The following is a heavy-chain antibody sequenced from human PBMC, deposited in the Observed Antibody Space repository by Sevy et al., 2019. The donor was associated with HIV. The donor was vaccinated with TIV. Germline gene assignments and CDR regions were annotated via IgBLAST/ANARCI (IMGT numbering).Heavy chain of an antibody. D-gene: IGHD3-22*01. CDR1: GGSITSHY. CDR3: ANHYDSSGYYIFQD. J-gene: IGHJ1*01. CDR2: IHYSGST. V-gene: IGHV4-59*11. Sequence: SQTLSLTCTVSGGSITSHYWSWIRQPPGKGLEWVGYIHYSGSTNYNPSLKSRVTISADTSKNQFSLRLSSVTAADADVYYCANHYDSSGYYIFQDWGQGTLVTVSS.